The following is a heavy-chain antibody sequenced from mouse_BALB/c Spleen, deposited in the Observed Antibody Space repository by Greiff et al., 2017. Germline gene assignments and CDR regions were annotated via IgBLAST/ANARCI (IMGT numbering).Heavy chain of an antibody. D-gene: IGHD1-1*01. CDR2: ISTYYGNT. Sequence: VHLVESGPELVRPGVSVKISCKGSGYTFTDYAMHWVKQSHAKSLEWIGVISTYYGNTNYNQKFKGKATMTVDKSSSTAYMELARLTSEDSAIYYCARCYYGSSLYAMDYWGQGTSVTVSS. J-gene: IGHJ4*01. V-gene: IGHV1-67*01. CDR1: GYTFTDYA. CDR3: ARCYYGSSLYAMDY.